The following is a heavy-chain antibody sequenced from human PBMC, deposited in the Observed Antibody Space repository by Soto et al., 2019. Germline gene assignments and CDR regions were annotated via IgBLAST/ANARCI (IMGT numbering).Heavy chain of an antibody. Sequence: EGSLRLSCAASGITFSNAWINWVRQAPGKGLEWVGRIKSKTDGGTTDYAAPVKGRFTISRDDSKNTLYLQMNSLKTEYIAVYYCTTVFVVVVAATEFPFGYGMDVWGQGTTVTVSS. CDR3: TTVFVVVVAATEFPFGYGMDV. V-gene: IGHV3-15*07. J-gene: IGHJ6*02. CDR2: IKSKTDGGTT. CDR1: GITFSNAW. D-gene: IGHD2-15*01.